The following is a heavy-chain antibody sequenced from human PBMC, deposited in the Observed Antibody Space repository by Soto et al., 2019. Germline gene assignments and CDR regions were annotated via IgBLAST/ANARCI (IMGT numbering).Heavy chain of an antibody. J-gene: IGHJ5*02. V-gene: IGHV3-23*01. CDR3: SKGEMSTIRNSFDP. Sequence: PGGSLRLSCTASGFNTRFYSMSWVLQTPGKGLEWVAALSRSGGATYYADSVRGRFTISRDASKDTLFLQMSNLRAEDTALYYCSKGEMSTIRNSFDPWGQGTLVTVSS. CDR1: GFNTRFYS. D-gene: IGHD1-7*01. CDR2: LSRSGGAT.